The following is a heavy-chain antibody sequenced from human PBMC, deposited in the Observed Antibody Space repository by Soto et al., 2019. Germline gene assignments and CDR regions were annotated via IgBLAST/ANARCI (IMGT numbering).Heavy chain of an antibody. D-gene: IGHD3-10*01. CDR2: ISYDGSDK. Sequence: QVQLVESGGGVVQPGRSLRLSCAASGFTFSTYGMHWVRQAPGKGLEWVTVISYDGSDKYYADSVKGRFTISRDNSKKTVYLQGNGLRIEDTAVYDCAKDQVFRGVTAPFDPWGQGTLVTVSS. V-gene: IGHV3-30*18. J-gene: IGHJ5*02. CDR3: AKDQVFRGVTAPFDP. CDR1: GFTFSTYG.